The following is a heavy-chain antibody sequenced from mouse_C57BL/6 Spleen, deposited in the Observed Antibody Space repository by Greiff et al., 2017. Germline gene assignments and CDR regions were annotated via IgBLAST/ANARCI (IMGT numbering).Heavy chain of an antibody. CDR2: IYPGSGST. CDR1: GYTFTSYW. J-gene: IGHJ3*01. Sequence: QVQLQQPGAELVKPGASVKMSCKASGYTFTSYWITWVKQRPGQGLEWIGDIYPGSGSTNYNEKFKSKATLTVDTSSSTAYMQLSSLTSDDSAVYYCARGWSYGSSSRFAGWGQGALVTVSA. V-gene: IGHV1-55*01. D-gene: IGHD1-1*01. CDR3: ARGWSYGSSSRFAG.